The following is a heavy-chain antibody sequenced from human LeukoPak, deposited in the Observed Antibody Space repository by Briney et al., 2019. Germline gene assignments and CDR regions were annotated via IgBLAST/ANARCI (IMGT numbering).Heavy chain of an antibody. D-gene: IGHD6-19*01. CDR3: ARDEGWLGLYYYYGMDV. CDR2: ISSSSSYI. Sequence: GGSLRLSCAASGFTFSSYSMNWVRQAPGKGLEWVSSISSSSSYIYYADSVKGRFTISRDNAKNSLYLQMNSLRAEDTAVYYCARDEGWLGLYYYYGMDVWGQGTTVTVSS. J-gene: IGHJ6*02. CDR1: GFTFSSYS. V-gene: IGHV3-21*01.